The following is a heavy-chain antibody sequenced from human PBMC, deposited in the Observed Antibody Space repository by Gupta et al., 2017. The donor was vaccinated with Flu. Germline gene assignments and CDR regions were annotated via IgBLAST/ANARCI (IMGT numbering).Heavy chain of an antibody. CDR1: GFTFAAYA. CDR3: AKDRISMGRGVTVLGYYYYYMDV. V-gene: IGHV3-9*01. D-gene: IGHD3-10*01. J-gene: IGHJ6*03. Sequence: EVQLVESGGGLVQPGRSLRLSCEASGFTFAAYALHWVRQAPGKGLEWVSGISWNSGSIGYADSVKGRFTISRDNAKNSLYLQMNSLRAEDTALYYCAKDRISMGRGVTVLGYYYYYMDVWGKGTTVTVSS. CDR2: ISWNSGSI.